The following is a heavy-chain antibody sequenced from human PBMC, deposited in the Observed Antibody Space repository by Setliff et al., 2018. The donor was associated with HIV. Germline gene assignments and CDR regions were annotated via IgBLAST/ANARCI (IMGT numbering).Heavy chain of an antibody. J-gene: IGHJ4*02. V-gene: IGHV4-39*01. CDR3: ARMESTRPPRGLDY. D-gene: IGHD6-6*01. CDR2: VYYTGST. CDR1: GGSVSRSSYY. Sequence: SETLSLTCTASGGSVSRSSYYWGWIRQPTGKGLEWIGTVYYTGSTQYNPSFKSRVTISVDTSKNQFSLKLISVTAVDTAVYYCARMESTRPPRGLDYWGQGALVTVSS.